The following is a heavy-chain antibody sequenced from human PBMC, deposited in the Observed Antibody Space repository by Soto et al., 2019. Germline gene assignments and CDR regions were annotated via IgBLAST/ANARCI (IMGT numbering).Heavy chain of an antibody. CDR2: IIPIFGTA. V-gene: IGHV1-69*01. J-gene: IGHJ2*01. CDR1: GGTFSSYA. Sequence: QVQLVQSGAEVKKPGSSVKVSCKASGGTFSSYAISWVRQAPGQGLEWMGGIIPIFGTANYAQKFQGRVTITADESTSTAYMELSSLRSEDTAVYYCARTPGSIAARLNWYFDLWGRGTLVTVSS. CDR3: ARTPGSIAARLNWYFDL. D-gene: IGHD6-6*01.